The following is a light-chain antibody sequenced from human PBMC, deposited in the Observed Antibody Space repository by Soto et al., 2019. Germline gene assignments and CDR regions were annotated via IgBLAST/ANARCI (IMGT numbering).Light chain of an antibody. CDR2: AAS. CDR3: QQYYSYPRT. V-gene: IGKV1-8*01. J-gene: IGKJ1*01. Sequence: AIRMTRSPSSFSASTGDRATITCRASQGISSYLAWYQQKPGKAPKLLIYAASTLQSGVPSRFSGSGSGTDFTLTISCLQSEDFATYYCQQYYSYPRTFGQGTKVDIK. CDR1: QGISSY.